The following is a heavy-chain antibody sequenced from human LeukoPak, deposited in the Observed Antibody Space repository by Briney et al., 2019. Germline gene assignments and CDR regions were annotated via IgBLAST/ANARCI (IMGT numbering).Heavy chain of an antibody. J-gene: IGHJ4*02. CDR2: INPNSGGT. Sequence: GASVKVSCKASGYTFTGYYMHWVRQAPGQGLEWMGWINPNSGGTNYAQRFQGRVAMTRDTSSSTAYMELSRLRSDDTAMFYCVSTTGLDDWGQGTLVTVSS. V-gene: IGHV1-2*02. CDR1: GYTFTGYY. CDR3: VSTTGLDD. D-gene: IGHD1-1*01.